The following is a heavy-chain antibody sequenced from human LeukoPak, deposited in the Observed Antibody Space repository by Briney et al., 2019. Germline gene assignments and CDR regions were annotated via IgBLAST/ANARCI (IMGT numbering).Heavy chain of an antibody. Sequence: TSESLSLTCSVSGYSISSGNYWGWIRQPPGKGLEWIGNIYHRGTSHYNPSLKSRVTISLDTSKNQFSLKLISVTAADTAVYYCARPDFDEMASHPYDLWGRGTLVTVSS. CDR3: ARPDFDEMASHPYDL. CDR2: IYHRGTS. J-gene: IGHJ2*01. CDR1: GYSISSGNY. D-gene: IGHD5-24*01. V-gene: IGHV4-38-2*01.